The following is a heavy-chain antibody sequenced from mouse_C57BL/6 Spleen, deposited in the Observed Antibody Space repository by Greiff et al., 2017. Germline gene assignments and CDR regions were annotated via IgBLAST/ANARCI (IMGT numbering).Heavy chain of an antibody. V-gene: IGHV1-39*01. CDR1: GYSFTDYN. CDR2: INPNYGTT. J-gene: IGHJ4*01. CDR3: ARQGVDLLLRSDYAMDY. D-gene: IGHD1-1*01. Sequence: EVHLVESGPELVKPGASVKISCKASGYSFTDYNMNWVKQSNGKSLEWIGVINPNYGTTSYNQKFKGKATLTVDQSSSTAYMQLNSLTSEDSAVYDCARQGVDLLLRSDYAMDYWGQGTSVTVSS.